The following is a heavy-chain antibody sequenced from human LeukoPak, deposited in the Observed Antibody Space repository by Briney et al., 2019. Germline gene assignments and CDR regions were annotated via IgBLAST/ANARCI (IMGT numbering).Heavy chain of an antibody. J-gene: IGHJ4*02. CDR3: ARVATSRFFDY. CDR1: GYTFTGYF. V-gene: IGHV1-2*02. CDR2: INPNSGGT. Sequence: ASVKVSCKASGYTFTGYFIHWVRQAPGQGLEWMGWINPNSGGTNYAQKFQGRVTMTRDTSISTAYMELSRLRSDDTAVYYCARVATSRFFDYWGQGTLVTVSS.